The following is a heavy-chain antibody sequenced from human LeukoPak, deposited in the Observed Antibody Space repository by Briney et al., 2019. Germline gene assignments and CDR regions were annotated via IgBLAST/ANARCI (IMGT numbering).Heavy chain of an antibody. Sequence: SETLSLTCTVSGGSISSYYWSWIRQPPGKGLEWIGYIYYSGSTNYNPSLKGRVTISVDTSKNQFSLKLSSVTAADTAVYYCAREWGYYYDSSGYYRRTGPFDYWGQGTLVTVSS. CDR2: IYYSGST. V-gene: IGHV4-59*01. D-gene: IGHD3-22*01. CDR3: AREWGYYYDSSGYYRRTGPFDY. CDR1: GGSISSYY. J-gene: IGHJ4*02.